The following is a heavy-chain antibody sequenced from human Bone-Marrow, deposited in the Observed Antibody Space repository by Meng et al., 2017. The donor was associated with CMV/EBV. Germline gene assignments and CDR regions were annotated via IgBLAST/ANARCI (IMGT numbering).Heavy chain of an antibody. D-gene: IGHD4-11*01. CDR1: GFDFSNAW. CDR2: IKKDESEK. J-gene: IGHJ4*02. V-gene: IGHV3-7*01. CDR3: AKDSYSKGDY. Sequence: GESLKISCVTSGFDFSNAWMTWVRQAPGKGLEWVANIKKDESEKCYVESVKGRFTISRDNAKNSWFLQMNSLRAEDTAVYYCAKDSYSKGDYWGQGTLVTVSS.